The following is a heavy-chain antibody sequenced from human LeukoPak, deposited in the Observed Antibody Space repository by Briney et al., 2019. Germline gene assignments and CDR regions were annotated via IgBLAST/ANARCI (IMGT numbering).Heavy chain of an antibody. Sequence: SETLSLTCAVSGYSISSGYYWGWIRQPPGKGLEWIGSIYHSGSTYYNPSLKSRVTISVDTSKNQFSLKLSSVTAADTAVYHCASRTVVTPGYYYYYMDVWGKGTTVTVSS. CDR2: IYHSGST. D-gene: IGHD4-23*01. CDR1: GYSISSGYY. J-gene: IGHJ6*03. CDR3: ASRTVVTPGYYYYYMDV. V-gene: IGHV4-38-2*01.